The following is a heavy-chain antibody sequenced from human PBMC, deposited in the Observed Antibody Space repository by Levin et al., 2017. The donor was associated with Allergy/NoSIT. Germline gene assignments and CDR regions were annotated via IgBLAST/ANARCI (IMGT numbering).Heavy chain of an antibody. D-gene: IGHD2-2*01. CDR2: ITLDVTDT. Sequence: GGSLRLSCAASGITFSRYYMHWVRQAPGKGLVWVSRITLDVTDTYYADSVKGRFTISRDNAENTLFLQMNSLRAEDTAIYYCARGGCSSTSCLDYWGQGILVTVSS. V-gene: IGHV3-74*01. J-gene: IGHJ4*02. CDR3: ARGGCSSTSCLDY. CDR1: GITFSRYY.